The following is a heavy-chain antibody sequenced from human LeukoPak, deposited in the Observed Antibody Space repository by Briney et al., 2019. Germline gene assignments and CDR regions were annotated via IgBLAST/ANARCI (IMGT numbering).Heavy chain of an antibody. D-gene: IGHD1-26*01. Sequence: GGSLRLSCAASGFTFSNAWMSWVRQAPGKGLEWVGRIKSKTDGGTTDYAAPVKGRFTLSRDDSKNTLYLQMNSLKTEDTAVYYCTTEGIVGATFDYWGQGTLVTVSS. V-gene: IGHV3-15*01. CDR3: TTEGIVGATFDY. CDR2: IKSKTDGGTT. CDR1: GFTFSNAW. J-gene: IGHJ4*02.